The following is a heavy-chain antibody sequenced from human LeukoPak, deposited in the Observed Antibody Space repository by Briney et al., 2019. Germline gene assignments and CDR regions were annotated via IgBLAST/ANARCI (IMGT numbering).Heavy chain of an antibody. CDR1: GFTFSSYA. CDR3: AKGLINDWSALEY. J-gene: IGHJ4*02. V-gene: IGHV3-23*01. D-gene: IGHD3-9*01. Sequence: GGSLRLSCAASGFTFSSYAMTWVRQAPGKGLEWVSAISGSGGTTYYADSVKGRFTISRDNSKNTLSLLMNSLRAEDTAVYYCAKGLINDWSALEYWGQGTLVTVSS. CDR2: ISGSGGTT.